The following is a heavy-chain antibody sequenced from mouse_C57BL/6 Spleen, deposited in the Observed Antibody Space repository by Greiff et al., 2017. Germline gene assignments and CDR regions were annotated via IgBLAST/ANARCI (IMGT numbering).Heavy chain of an antibody. CDR3: ARGYGNYPDFDY. CDR2: IDPSDSYT. Sequence: LQPGAELVRPGTSVKLSCKASGYTFTSYWMHWVKQRPGQGLEWIGVIDPSDSYTNYNQKFKGKATLTVDTSSSTAYMQLSSLTSEDSAVYYCARGYGNYPDFDYWGQGTTLTVSS. V-gene: IGHV1-59*01. D-gene: IGHD2-1*01. CDR1: GYTFTSYW. J-gene: IGHJ2*01.